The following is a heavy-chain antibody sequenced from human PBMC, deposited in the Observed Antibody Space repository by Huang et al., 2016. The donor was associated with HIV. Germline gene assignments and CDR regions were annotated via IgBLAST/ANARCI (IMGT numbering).Heavy chain of an antibody. CDR2: IIPILGTA. Sequence: QVLLVQSGAEVRKPGSSVKVSCTAFGGTFSSYAISWVRQAPGQGLEWMGGIIPILGTANDTQKFQGRVTITVDESTNTGYMELTSLTSEDTAVYYCARTAYSYGFRQGYNWFDPWGQGTPVTVSS. D-gene: IGHD5-18*01. J-gene: IGHJ5*02. V-gene: IGHV1-69*13. CDR3: ARTAYSYGFRQGYNWFDP. CDR1: GGTFSSYA.